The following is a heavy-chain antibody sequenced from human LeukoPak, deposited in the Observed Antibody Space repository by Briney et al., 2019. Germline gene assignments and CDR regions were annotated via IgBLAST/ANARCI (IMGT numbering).Heavy chain of an antibody. V-gene: IGHV4-59*01. Sequence: SETLSLICTVSGGSISSYYWSWIRQPPGKGLEGIGYIYYSGSTNYNPSLTSRGTISVDTSKNHYSLTLRSVTAAATGGCYCSRSPSPGYYESSEATWGQGTLVTVSS. D-gene: IGHD3-22*01. CDR3: SRSPSPGYYESSEAT. CDR2: IYYSGST. J-gene: IGHJ4*02. CDR1: GGSISSYY.